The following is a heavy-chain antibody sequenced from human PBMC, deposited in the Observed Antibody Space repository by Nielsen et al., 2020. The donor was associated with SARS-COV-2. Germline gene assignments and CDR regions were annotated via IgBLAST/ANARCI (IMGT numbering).Heavy chain of an antibody. CDR1: GFTFSKAW. Sequence: GESLKISCVASGFTFSKAWMSWVRQAPGKGLEWVGRIKNKIYGGTTDYAAPGKDRFTISRDDSKNTVYLDMSSLRTEDTAVYYCATARYCSRTSCSAGTDMFDPWGQGTQVIVSS. V-gene: IGHV3-15*01. D-gene: IGHD2-2*01. CDR2: IKNKIYGGTT. CDR3: ATARYCSRTSCSAGTDMFDP. J-gene: IGHJ5*02.